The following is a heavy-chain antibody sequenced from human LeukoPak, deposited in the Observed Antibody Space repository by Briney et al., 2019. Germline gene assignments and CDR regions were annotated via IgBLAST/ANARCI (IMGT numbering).Heavy chain of an antibody. V-gene: IGHV4-39*07. J-gene: IGHJ5*02. D-gene: IGHD6-13*01. CDR2: IFYSGGT. CDR3: ARAYSSSWYYNWFDP. Sequence: PSGTLSLTCTVSGGSVNTPNYYWGWIRQTPGKGLEWIGNIFYSGGTYYSPSLTSRVTISVDTSKNQFSLKLRSVTAADTAMYYCARAYSSSWYYNWFDPWGQGTLVTVSS. CDR1: GGSVNTPNYY.